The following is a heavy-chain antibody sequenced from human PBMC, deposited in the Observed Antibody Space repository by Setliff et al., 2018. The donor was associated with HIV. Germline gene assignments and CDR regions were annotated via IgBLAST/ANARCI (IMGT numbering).Heavy chain of an antibody. CDR1: GGSISGYY. V-gene: IGHV4-59*01. J-gene: IGHJ4*02. Sequence: SETLSLTCTVSGGSISGYYWSWIRQPPGKGLEWIGYIYYRGSTDYNPSLKSRVTISIDTSKNQFSLKPSSVTAADTAVYYCARSVDTTLVPAYYFDYWGQGTLVTVSS. D-gene: IGHD5-18*01. CDR3: ARSVDTTLVPAYYFDY. CDR2: IYYRGST.